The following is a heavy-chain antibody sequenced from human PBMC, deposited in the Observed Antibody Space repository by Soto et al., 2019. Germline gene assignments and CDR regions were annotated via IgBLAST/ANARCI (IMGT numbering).Heavy chain of an antibody. CDR1: GFTFSNYW. CDR2: FNSDGSST. D-gene: IGHD3-22*01. Sequence: PVASLRPSYQTSGFTFSNYWLHSFLQAPGKGLVWVLRFNSDGSSTSYADSVKGRFTISRDNAKNTLYLQMNSLRAEDTAVYYCAIRASYYDSSGYFDYWGQG. J-gene: IGHJ4*02. V-gene: IGHV3-74*01. CDR3: AIRASYYDSSGYFDY.